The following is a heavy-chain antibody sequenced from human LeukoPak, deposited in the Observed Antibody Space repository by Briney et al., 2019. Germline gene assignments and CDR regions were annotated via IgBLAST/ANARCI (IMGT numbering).Heavy chain of an antibody. D-gene: IGHD2-21*02. CDR2: IWYDGTNK. J-gene: IGHJ4*02. V-gene: IGHV3-33*01. CDR3: ARIGGDRHPIEY. CDR1: GFTFSSYG. Sequence: PGGSLRLSCAASGFTFSSYGIHWVRQAPGKGLEWVAVIWYDGTNKYYADSVKGRFTIARDNSTTTLYLQMNSLRAEDTAVYYCARIGGDRHPIEYWGQGTLVTVSS.